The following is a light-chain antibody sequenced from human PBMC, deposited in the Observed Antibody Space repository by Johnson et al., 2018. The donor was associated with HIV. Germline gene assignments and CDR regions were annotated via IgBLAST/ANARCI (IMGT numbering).Light chain of an antibody. V-gene: IGLV1-51*01. Sequence: QSVLTQPPSVSAAPGQKVTISCSGSSSNIGNNYVSWYQQLPGTAPKFLIYDNNKRPSGIPDRFSGSKSGTSATLGITGLQTGDEADYYCGTWDNSLSVYVFGTGTKVTFL. CDR1: SSNIGNNY. CDR2: DNN. CDR3: GTWDNSLSVYV. J-gene: IGLJ1*01.